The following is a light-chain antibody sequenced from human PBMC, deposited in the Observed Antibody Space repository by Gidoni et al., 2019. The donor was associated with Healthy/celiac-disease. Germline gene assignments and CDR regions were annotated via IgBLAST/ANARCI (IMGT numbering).Light chain of an antibody. CDR3: MQALQTPPT. CDR1: QSLLHSNGYNY. Sequence: DIVMTQSPLSLPVTPGEPASISCRSSQSLLHSNGYNYLDWYQQKPGQSPQLLIYLGSNPDSGVPDRFSGSGSGTDFTLKISRVEAEDVGIYYCMQALQTPPTFGQGTRLEIK. V-gene: IGKV2-28*01. CDR2: LGS. J-gene: IGKJ5*01.